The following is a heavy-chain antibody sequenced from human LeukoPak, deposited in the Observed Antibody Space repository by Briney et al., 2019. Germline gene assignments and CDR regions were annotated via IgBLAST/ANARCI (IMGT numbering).Heavy chain of an antibody. V-gene: IGHV3-11*01. CDR2: ISSSGSTI. D-gene: IGHD6-13*01. CDR1: GFTFSDYY. CDR3: ARVGYSSSWYVLDP. Sequence: GGSLRLSCAASGFTFSDYYMSWIRQAPGKGLEWVSYISSSGSTIYYADSVKGRFTISRDNAKNSLYLQMNSLRAEDTAVYYSARVGYSSSWYVLDPWGQGTLVTVSS. J-gene: IGHJ5*02.